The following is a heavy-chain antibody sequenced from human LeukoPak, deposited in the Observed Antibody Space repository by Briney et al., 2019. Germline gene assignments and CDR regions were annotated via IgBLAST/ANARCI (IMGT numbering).Heavy chain of an antibody. D-gene: IGHD3-10*01. Sequence: PGGSLRLSCAASGFTFSTYAMSWVRQAPGKGLEWVSAISGRGGTTYYADSVKGRFTISRDNSKNTLYLQMNSLRAEDTAVYYCAKIMWFEQYYYYALDVWGHGTTVTVS. CDR2: ISGRGGTT. CDR1: GFTFSTYA. CDR3: AKIMWFEQYYYYALDV. J-gene: IGHJ6*02. V-gene: IGHV3-23*01.